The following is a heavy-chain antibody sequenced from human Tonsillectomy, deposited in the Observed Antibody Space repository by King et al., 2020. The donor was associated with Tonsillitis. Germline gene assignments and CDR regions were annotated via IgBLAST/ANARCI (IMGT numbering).Heavy chain of an antibody. D-gene: IGHD5-18*01. V-gene: IGHV3-23*04. Sequence: VQLVESGGGLVQRGGSLRLSCAASGFTFSSYGMSWVRQAPGKGLEWVSAISGSGGSTYYADSVKGRFTISRDNSKNTLYLQMNSLRAEDTAVYYCAKLSAIQLWKHGMDVWGQGTTVTVSS. J-gene: IGHJ6*02. CDR1: GFTFSSYG. CDR3: AKLSAIQLWKHGMDV. CDR2: ISGSGGST.